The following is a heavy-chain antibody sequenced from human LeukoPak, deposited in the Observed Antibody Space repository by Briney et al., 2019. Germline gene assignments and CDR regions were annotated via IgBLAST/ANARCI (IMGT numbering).Heavy chain of an antibody. Sequence: GGSLRLSCAASGFTFSSHAMHWVRQAPGKGLEWVAVISYDGSNKYYADSVKGRFTISRDNSKSTLYLQMNSLRAEDTAVYYCATYLYGDYWGQGTLVTVSS. J-gene: IGHJ4*02. V-gene: IGHV3-30*04. CDR1: GFTFSSHA. CDR3: ATYLYGDY. D-gene: IGHD4-17*01. CDR2: ISYDGSNK.